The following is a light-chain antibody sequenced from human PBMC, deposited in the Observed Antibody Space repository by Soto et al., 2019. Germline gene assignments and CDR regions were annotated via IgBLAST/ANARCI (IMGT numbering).Light chain of an antibody. CDR2: SHD. Sequence: QSALAHPPSASRTPGHRFTVSFSGSSSNISSNTVNWYQQLPGTAPKLLIYSHDQRPSGVPDRFSASKSGTSASLEISGLKSEDEADYYCASSDDSMNGHVFATGTKVPVL. J-gene: IGLJ1*01. CDR1: SSNISSNT. V-gene: IGLV1-44*01. CDR3: ASSDDSMNGHV.